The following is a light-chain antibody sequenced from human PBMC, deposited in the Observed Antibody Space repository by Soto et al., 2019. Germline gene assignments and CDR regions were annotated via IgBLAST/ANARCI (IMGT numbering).Light chain of an antibody. V-gene: IGKV2-28*01. CDR3: MQALQTRT. CDR2: LGS. CDR1: QSLLHSNGCNY. Sequence: DIVMTQSPLSLPVTPGEPASISCRSSQSLLHSNGCNYLDWYLQKPGQSPQLLIYLGSYRASGVPDRFSGSGSGTDFTLKISRVEAEDVGVYYCMQALQTRTFGQGTKVDIK. J-gene: IGKJ1*01.